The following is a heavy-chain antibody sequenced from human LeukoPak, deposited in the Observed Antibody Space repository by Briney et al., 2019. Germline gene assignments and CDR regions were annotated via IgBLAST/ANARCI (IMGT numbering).Heavy chain of an antibody. D-gene: IGHD2-2*01. CDR1: DSVSTNGAA. Sequence: SQTLSLTCAIWDSVSTNGAAAWNWFRQSPSRGLEWLGRTYYRSKWFNVHAVSVKSRMTLDADTSKNQFSLQLNSMTPEDTAVYYCARGTRNAFDYWGQGILVTVSS. CDR2: TYYRSKWFN. CDR3: ARGTRNAFDY. J-gene: IGHJ4*02. V-gene: IGHV6-1*01.